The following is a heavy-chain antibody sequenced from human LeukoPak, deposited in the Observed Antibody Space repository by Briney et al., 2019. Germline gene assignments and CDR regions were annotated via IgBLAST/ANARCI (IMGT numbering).Heavy chain of an antibody. D-gene: IGHD6-19*01. CDR3: ARGSSGWSLDALDV. CDR1: GFTFSSYW. Sequence: TGGSLRLSCAASGFTFSSYWMHWFRKAPGKGLVWVSRLNSDGSSTTYADSVKGRFTISRDNAKNTLYLQMNSLRAEDTAVYYCARGSSGWSLDALDVWGQGAMVTVSS. CDR2: LNSDGSST. V-gene: IGHV3-74*01. J-gene: IGHJ3*01.